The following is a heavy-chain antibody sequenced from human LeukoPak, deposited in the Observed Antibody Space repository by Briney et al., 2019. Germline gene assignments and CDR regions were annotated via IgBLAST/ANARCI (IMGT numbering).Heavy chain of an antibody. CDR2: IYYSGST. J-gene: IGHJ3*02. Sequence: SETLSLTCTVSGGSISSSDYYWSWIRQPPGKGLQWIGYIYYSGSTNYSPSLRSRVSMSVETSKNQFSLKPSAVTAADTAVYYCARQSHLDSGGYQDAFDIWGQGTVVTVSS. CDR3: ARQSHLDSGGYQDAFDI. D-gene: IGHD3-22*01. CDR1: GGSISSSDYY. V-gene: IGHV4-61*08.